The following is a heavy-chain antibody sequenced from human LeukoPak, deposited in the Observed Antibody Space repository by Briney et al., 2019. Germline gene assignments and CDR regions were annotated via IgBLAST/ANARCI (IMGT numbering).Heavy chain of an antibody. CDR3: ARDRANIVVVSASEY. J-gene: IGHJ4*02. CDR2: ITSSGTYI. CDR1: GFSFSDYS. Sequence: PGGSLRLSCGASGFSFSDYSMNWVRQAPWKGLEWVSSITSSGTYIYYADSVKGRFTISRDNAKNSLYLQMNSLRAEDTAVYYCARDRANIVVVSASEYWGQGTLVTVSS. D-gene: IGHD2-21*01. V-gene: IGHV3-21*01.